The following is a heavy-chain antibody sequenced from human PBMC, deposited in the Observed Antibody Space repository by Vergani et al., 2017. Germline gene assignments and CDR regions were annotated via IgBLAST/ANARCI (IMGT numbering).Heavy chain of an antibody. CDR1: GGSVSSGSYY. D-gene: IGHD6-13*01. J-gene: IGHJ4*02. CDR3: ARDRGIAQGGSIDY. Sequence: QVQLQESGPGLVKPSETLSLTCTVSGGSVSSGSYYWSWIRQPPGKGLEWIGYIYYSGSTNYNPSLKSRVTISVDTSKNQFSLKLSSVTAADTAVYYCARDRGIAQGGSIDYWGQGTLVTVSS. V-gene: IGHV4-61*01. CDR2: IYYSGST.